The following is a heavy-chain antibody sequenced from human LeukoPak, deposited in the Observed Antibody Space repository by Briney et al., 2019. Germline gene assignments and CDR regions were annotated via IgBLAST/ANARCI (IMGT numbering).Heavy chain of an antibody. J-gene: IGHJ4*02. V-gene: IGHV4-4*07. CDR3: ARDLGELPSY. CDR1: GGSISSYY. D-gene: IGHD3-16*01. CDR2: IYTSGTT. Sequence: TLXLXXTVSGGSISSYYWRWIRQPAGKGLEWIGRIYTSGTTNYNPSLKSRVTMSVDTSKNQFALKLSSVTAADTAVYYCARDLGELPSYWGQGTLVTVSS.